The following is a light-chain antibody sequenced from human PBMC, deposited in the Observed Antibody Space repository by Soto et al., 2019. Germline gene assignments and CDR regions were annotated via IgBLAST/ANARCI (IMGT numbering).Light chain of an antibody. CDR3: QQYNSYLT. CDR2: KAS. V-gene: IGKV1-5*03. J-gene: IGKJ1*01. Sequence: IQRTQSPSTLSGSVGDRVTITCRASQTISSWLAWYQQKPGKAPKLLIYKASTLKSGVPSRFSGSGSGTEFTLTISSLQPDDFATYYCQQYNSYLTFGQGTKVDIK. CDR1: QTISSW.